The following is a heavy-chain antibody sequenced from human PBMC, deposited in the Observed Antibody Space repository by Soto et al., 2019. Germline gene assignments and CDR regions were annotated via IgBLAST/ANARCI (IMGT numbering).Heavy chain of an antibody. CDR2: IKQDGSEK. CDR3: SRYEGVELLWKDAFDF. D-gene: IGHD1-7*01. J-gene: IGHJ3*01. Sequence: GGSLRLSCAASGFTFSSYWMSWVRQAPGKGLEWVANIKQDGSEKYYVDSVKGRFTISRDNAKNSLYLQMNSLRAEDTAVYSWSRYEGVELLWKDAFDFWGQGTMVTVSS. V-gene: IGHV3-7*01. CDR1: GFTFSSYW.